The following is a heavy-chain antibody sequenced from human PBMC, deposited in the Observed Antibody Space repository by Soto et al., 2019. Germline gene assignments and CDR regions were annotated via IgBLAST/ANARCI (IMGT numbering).Heavy chain of an antibody. Sequence: SETLSLTYTVSGGSISSSSYYWGWIRQPPGKGLEWIGSIYYSGSTYYNPSLKSRVTISVDTSKNQFSLKLSSVTAADTAVYYCARHYYYDSSGYPYWYFDLWGRGTLVTVSS. V-gene: IGHV4-39*01. CDR2: IYYSGST. J-gene: IGHJ2*01. CDR1: GGSISSSSYY. D-gene: IGHD3-22*01. CDR3: ARHYYYDSSGYPYWYFDL.